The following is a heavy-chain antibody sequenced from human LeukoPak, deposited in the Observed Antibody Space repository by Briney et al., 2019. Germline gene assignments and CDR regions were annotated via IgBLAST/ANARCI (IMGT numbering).Heavy chain of an antibody. CDR3: ARRFNSWLAP. V-gene: IGHV4-4*07. Sequence: SETLSLTCTVSGGSLTPYYWTWIRQSAGKGMEYIGRIHSGGTTNYNPSLRSRITMSVDTSKNQFSLKLSSVTAADTAVYYCARRFNSWLAPWGQGTLVTVSS. CDR1: GGSLTPYY. D-gene: IGHD6-19*01. J-gene: IGHJ4*02. CDR2: IHSGGTT.